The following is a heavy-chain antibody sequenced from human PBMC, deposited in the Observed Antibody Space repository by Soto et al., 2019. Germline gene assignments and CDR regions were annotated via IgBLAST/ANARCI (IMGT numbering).Heavy chain of an antibody. Sequence: EVQLLESGGGLVQPGGSLRLSCTASGFTFSDHAITWVRQAPGKGLEWLSGISGGGSSAYYADSVKGRFTVSRANSNNTLFLQMDSLRVEDTAVYYCAIDLWWYTHWGQGTLVTVSS. J-gene: IGHJ4*02. CDR1: GFTFSDHA. CDR2: ISGGGSSA. V-gene: IGHV3-23*01. CDR3: AIDLWWYTH. D-gene: IGHD2-15*01.